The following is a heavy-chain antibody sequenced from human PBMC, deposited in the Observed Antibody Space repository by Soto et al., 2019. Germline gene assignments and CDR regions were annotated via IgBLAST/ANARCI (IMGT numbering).Heavy chain of an antibody. V-gene: IGHV1-3*01. D-gene: IGHD5-12*01. CDR2: INAGNGNT. J-gene: IGHJ6*03. Sequence: QVQLVQSGAEVKKPGASVKVSCKASGYTFTSYAMHWVRQAPGQRLEWMGWINAGNGNTKYSQKFQGRVTITRDTSASTAYMELSSLRSEDTAVYYCARVGGYDFSYYCYYMDVWGKGTTVTVSS. CDR1: GYTFTSYA. CDR3: ARVGGYDFSYYCYYMDV.